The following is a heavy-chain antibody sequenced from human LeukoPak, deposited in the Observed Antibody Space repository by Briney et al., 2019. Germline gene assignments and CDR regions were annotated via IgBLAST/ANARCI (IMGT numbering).Heavy chain of an antibody. CDR1: GGSISSYY. Sequence: PSETLSLTCTVSGGSISSYYWSWIRQPPGKGLEWIGYIYYSGSTNYNPSLKSRVTISVDTSKNQFSLRLSSVTAADTAVYYCAGWRLGDAFDIWGQGTMVTVSS. D-gene: IGHD3-3*01. J-gene: IGHJ3*02. CDR2: IYYSGST. V-gene: IGHV4-59*01. CDR3: AGWRLGDAFDI.